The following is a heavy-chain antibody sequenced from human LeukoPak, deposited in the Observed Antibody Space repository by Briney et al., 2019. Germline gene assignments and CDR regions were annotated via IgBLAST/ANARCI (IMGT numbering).Heavy chain of an antibody. D-gene: IGHD2-2*01. V-gene: IGHV3-7*01. CDR1: GFTFSSYW. CDR3: ARDPTVGLLSMSWYMDV. CDR2: IKQDGSEK. J-gene: IGHJ6*03. Sequence: SGGSLRLSCAASGFTFSSYWMSWVRRAPGKGLEWVANIKQDGSEKYYVDSVKGRFTISRDNAKNSLYLQMNSLRAEDTAVYYCARDPTVGLLSMSWYMDVWGKGTTVTVSS.